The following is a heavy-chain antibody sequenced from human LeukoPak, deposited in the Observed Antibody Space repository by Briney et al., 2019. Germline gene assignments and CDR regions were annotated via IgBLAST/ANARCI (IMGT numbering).Heavy chain of an antibody. CDR2: IFSGGST. J-gene: IGHJ3*02. CDR3: ARGRRWDLLVSLIDASDI. Sequence: GGSLLLSCAASGFSASSYFMTWGRQAPGKGLEWRSVIFSGGSTYYADSVKGRFTISRDNSKNTLYLQMSSLRAEDTAVYFCARGRRWDLLVSLIDASDIWGQGTMVTVSS. CDR1: GFSASSYF. V-gene: IGHV3-53*01. D-gene: IGHD4-23*01.